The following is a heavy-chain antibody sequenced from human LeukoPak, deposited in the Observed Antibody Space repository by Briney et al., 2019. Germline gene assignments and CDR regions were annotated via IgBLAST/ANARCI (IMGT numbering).Heavy chain of an antibody. CDR3: ARETDTAMVWFDY. CDR2: INPNSGGT. Sequence: ASVKVSCKASGYTFTGYYMHWVRQAPGQGLEWMGWINPNSGGTNYAQEFQGRVTMTRDTSISTAYMELSRLRSDDTAVYYCARETDTAMVWFDYWGQGTLVTVSS. D-gene: IGHD5-18*01. CDR1: GYTFTGYY. J-gene: IGHJ4*02. V-gene: IGHV1-2*02.